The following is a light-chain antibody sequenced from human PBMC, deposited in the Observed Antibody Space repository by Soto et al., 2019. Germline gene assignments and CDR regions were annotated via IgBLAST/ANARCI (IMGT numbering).Light chain of an antibody. J-gene: IGLJ2*01. CDR2: GNS. Sequence: QSVLTQPPSVSGAPGQRVTISCTGSSSNIGARYDVHWYQQLPGTAPKLLIYGNSNRPSGVPDRFSGSKSGTSASLAITGLQAEDEADYSCQSYDSSLSGPVFGGGTKLTVL. CDR3: QSYDSSLSGPV. CDR1: SSNIGARYD. V-gene: IGLV1-40*01.